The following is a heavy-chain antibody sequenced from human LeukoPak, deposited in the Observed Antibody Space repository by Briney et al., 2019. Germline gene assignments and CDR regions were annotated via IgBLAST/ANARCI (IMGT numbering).Heavy chain of an antibody. J-gene: IGHJ4*02. D-gene: IGHD3-16*02. CDR2: INQDGSEK. CDR3: ARDFFAFGGVIALLDY. V-gene: IGHV3-7*01. CDR1: GFTFSSYW. Sequence: GGSLRLSCAASGFTFSSYWMTWVRQAPEKGLEWVANINQDGSEKYYVDSVKGRFTISRDDAKKSLYLQMNSLRDEDTAVYYCARDFFAFGGVIALLDYWGQGTLVTVSS.